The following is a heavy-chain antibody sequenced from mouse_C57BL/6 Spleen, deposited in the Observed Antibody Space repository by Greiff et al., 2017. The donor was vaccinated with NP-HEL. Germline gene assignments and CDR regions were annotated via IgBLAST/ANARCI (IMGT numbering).Heavy chain of an antibody. V-gene: IGHV1-20*01. CDR3: ARDGYYADPFDY. D-gene: IGHD2-3*01. CDR1: GYSFTGYF. J-gene: IGHJ2*01. CDR2: INPYNGDT. Sequence: VQLQQSGPELVKPGDSVKISCKASGYSFTGYFMNWVMQSHGKSLEWIGRINPYNGDTFYNQKFKGKATLTVDKSSSTAHMELRSLTSEDSAVYYCARDGYYADPFDYWGQGTTLTVSS.